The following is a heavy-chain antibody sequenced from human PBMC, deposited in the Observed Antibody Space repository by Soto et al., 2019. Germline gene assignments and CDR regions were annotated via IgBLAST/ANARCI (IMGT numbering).Heavy chain of an antibody. CDR2: TYYRSKWYN. V-gene: IGHV6-1*01. D-gene: IGHD6-19*01. Sequence: SQTLSLTCAISGDSVSSNSAAWNWIRQSPSRGLEWLGRTYYRSKWYNDYAVSVKSRITINPDTSKNQLSLQLNSVTPEDTSVYFCSIDVYSSGWSPKYGMDVWGQGTTVTVSS. CDR3: SIDVYSSGWSPKYGMDV. CDR1: GDSVSSNSAA. J-gene: IGHJ6*02.